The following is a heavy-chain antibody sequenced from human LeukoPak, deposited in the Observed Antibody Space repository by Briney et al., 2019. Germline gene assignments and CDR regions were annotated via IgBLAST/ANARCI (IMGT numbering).Heavy chain of an antibody. J-gene: IGHJ6*02. V-gene: IGHV4-59*01. Sequence: SETLSLTCTVSGGSISSYYRSWIRQPPGKGLEWIGYIYYSGSTNYNPSLESRVTISVDTSKNQFSLKLSSVTAADTAVYYCARYLALLGGNGMDVWGQGTTVTVSS. CDR2: IYYSGST. CDR3: ARYLALLGGNGMDV. CDR1: GGSISSYY. D-gene: IGHD3-16*01.